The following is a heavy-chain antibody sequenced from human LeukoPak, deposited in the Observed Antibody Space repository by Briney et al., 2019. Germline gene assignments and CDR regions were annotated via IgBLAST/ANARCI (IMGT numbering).Heavy chain of an antibody. CDR2: INHSGST. J-gene: IGHJ3*02. D-gene: IGHD1-1*01. V-gene: IGHV4-34*01. Sequence: GSLRLSCAASAFTFSSYGMHWVRQAPGKGLEWIGEINHSGSTNYNSSLKSRVTISVDTSKNQFSLKLSSVTAADTAVYYCARLRDNWNVCVFDIWGQGTMVTISS. CDR3: ARLRDNWNVCVFDI. CDR1: AFTFSSYG.